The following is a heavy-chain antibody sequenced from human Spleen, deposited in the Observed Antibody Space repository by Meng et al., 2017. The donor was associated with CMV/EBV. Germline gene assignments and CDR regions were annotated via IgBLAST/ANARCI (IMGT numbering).Heavy chain of an antibody. V-gene: IGHV1-2*02. CDR2: INPNSGTT. Sequence: ASVKVSCKASGYTFTGYYMHWVRQAPGQGLEWMGWINPNSGTTNYAQKFQGRVTMTRDTSISAAYMELSRLRSDDTAVYYCAGDLRPGTTIFGVRSVHYGMDVWGQGTTVTVSS. J-gene: IGHJ6*02. CDR1: GYTFTGYY. CDR3: AGDLRPGTTIFGVRSVHYGMDV. D-gene: IGHD3-3*01.